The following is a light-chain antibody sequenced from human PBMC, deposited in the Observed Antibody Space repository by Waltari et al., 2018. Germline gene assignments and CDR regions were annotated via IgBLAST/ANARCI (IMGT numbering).Light chain of an antibody. V-gene: IGKV1-33*01. Sequence: DIQMTQSPSSLSASVGDRVTITCQASQDIRTYLNWYQQRPGKAPKLLNYATSNLETGVPSRFSGSGFGTHFTFTISSLQPEDIATYYCQQYDNFPYTFGQGTKLGIK. CDR1: QDIRTY. CDR2: ATS. CDR3: QQYDNFPYT. J-gene: IGKJ2*01.